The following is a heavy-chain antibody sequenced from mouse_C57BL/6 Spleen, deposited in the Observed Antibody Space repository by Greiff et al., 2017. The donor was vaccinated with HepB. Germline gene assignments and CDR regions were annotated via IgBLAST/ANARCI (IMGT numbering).Heavy chain of an antibody. V-gene: IGHV1-9*01. D-gene: IGHD1-1*01. J-gene: IGHJ4*01. Sequence: VQLQQSGAELMKPGASVKLSCKATGYTFTGYWIEWVKQRPGHGLEWIGEILPGSGNTNYNEKFKGKATFTADTSSNTAYMQLSSLTTEDSAIYYCAVTVTDYYAMDDWGQGTSVTVSS. CDR3: AVTVTDYYAMDD. CDR1: GYTFTGYW. CDR2: ILPGSGNT.